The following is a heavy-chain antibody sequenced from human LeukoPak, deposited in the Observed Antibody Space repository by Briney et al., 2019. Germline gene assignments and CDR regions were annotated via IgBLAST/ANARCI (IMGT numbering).Heavy chain of an antibody. D-gene: IGHD2-2*01. Sequence: ASVKVSCKASGGTFSSYAISWVRQAPGQGLEWMGGIIPIFGTANYAQKFQGRVTITADESTSTAYMELSRLRSEDTAVYYCARAEDSSHCSSTSCYGVWFDPWGQGTLVTVSS. CDR1: GGTFSSYA. J-gene: IGHJ5*02. CDR2: IIPIFGTA. CDR3: ARAEDSSHCSSTSCYGVWFDP. V-gene: IGHV1-69*13.